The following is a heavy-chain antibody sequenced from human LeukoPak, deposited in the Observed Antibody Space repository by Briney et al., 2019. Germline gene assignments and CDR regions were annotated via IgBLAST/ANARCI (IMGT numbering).Heavy chain of an antibody. CDR2: ISSSSSYI. V-gene: IGHV3-21*01. Sequence: GGSLRLSCAASGFTFSSYSMNWVRQAPGKGLEWVSSISSSSSYIYYADSVKGRFTISRDNAKNSLYLQMNSLRAEDTAVYYCARGGHSRRYGGNGRAALDYWGQGTLVTVSS. CDR3: ARGGHSRRYGGNGRAALDY. D-gene: IGHD4-23*01. CDR1: GFTFSSYS. J-gene: IGHJ4*02.